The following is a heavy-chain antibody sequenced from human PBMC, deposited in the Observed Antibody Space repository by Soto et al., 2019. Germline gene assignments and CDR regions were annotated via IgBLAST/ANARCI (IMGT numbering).Heavy chain of an antibody. CDR3: SAALRFSAHVFPNEPVPKCYFEL. D-gene: IGHD3-16*01. Sequence: QVQLQESGPGLVKPSQTLSLTCTVSGGSISSGGYYWSWIRQHPGKGLEWIGYLDYSGSTYYHPSLRRPVTIPVGPTKDQFSLTLRFLTAAATAVSYSSAALRFSAHVFPNEPVPKCYFELCGRGALVVVSA. J-gene: IGHJ2*01. V-gene: IGHV4-31*01. CDR2: LDYSGST. CDR1: GGSISSGGYY.